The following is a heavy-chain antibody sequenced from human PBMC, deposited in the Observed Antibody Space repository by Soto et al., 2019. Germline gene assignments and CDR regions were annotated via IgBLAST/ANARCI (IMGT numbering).Heavy chain of an antibody. CDR2: INAGNGNT. Sequence: QVQLVQSGAEVKKPGASVKVSCKASGYTFTSYAMHWVRQAPGQRLEWMGWINAGNGNTKYSQKFQGRVTITRDTSANTDYMELSSLRSEDTAVYYCARDLAAWFGELLDEIGFDPWGQGTLVTVSS. CDR3: ARDLAAWFGELLDEIGFDP. CDR1: GYTFTSYA. V-gene: IGHV1-3*01. D-gene: IGHD3-10*01. J-gene: IGHJ5*02.